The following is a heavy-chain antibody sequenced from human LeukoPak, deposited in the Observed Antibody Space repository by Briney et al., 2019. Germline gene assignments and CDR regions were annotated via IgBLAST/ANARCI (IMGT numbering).Heavy chain of an antibody. J-gene: IGHJ4*03. V-gene: IGHV3-21*01. D-gene: IGHD6-13*01. CDR1: GFTFSSYT. CDR3: ARDPYSSYFDY. CDR2: ISSGGNYI. Sequence: GRSLRLSCAASGFTFSSYTMNWVRQAPGKGLEWVSSISSGGNYIYYADSVKGRFTISRDNAKNSLFLQMNSLRAEDTAVYYCARDPYSSYFDYWGQGTLVTVSS.